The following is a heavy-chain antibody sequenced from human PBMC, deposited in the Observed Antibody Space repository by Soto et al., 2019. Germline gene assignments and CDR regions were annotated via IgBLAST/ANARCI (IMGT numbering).Heavy chain of an antibody. V-gene: IGHV3-30*18. CDR2: ISYDGSNK. D-gene: IGHD1-1*01. CDR1: GFTFSSYG. Sequence: QVQLVESGGGVVQPGRSLRLSCAASGFTFSSYGMHWVRQAPGKGLEWVAVISYDGSNKYYADSVKGRFTISRDNSKNTLYLQMNSLRAEDTAVYYCAKDLEPHPDYWGQGTLVTVSS. J-gene: IGHJ4*02. CDR3: AKDLEPHPDY.